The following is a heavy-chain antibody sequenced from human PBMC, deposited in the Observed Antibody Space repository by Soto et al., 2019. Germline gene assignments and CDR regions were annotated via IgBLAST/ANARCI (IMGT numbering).Heavy chain of an antibody. V-gene: IGHV4-39*01. D-gene: IGHD3-16*01. Sequence: SETRCLTCTVSGGSISRRSYYGGWIRQPPGKGLEWIGSIYYSGSTYYNPSLKSRVTISVDTSKNQFSLKLSSVTAADTAVYYCARHRMILPDYWGQGTLVTVSS. CDR2: IYYSGST. J-gene: IGHJ4*02. CDR1: GGSISRRSYY. CDR3: ARHRMILPDY.